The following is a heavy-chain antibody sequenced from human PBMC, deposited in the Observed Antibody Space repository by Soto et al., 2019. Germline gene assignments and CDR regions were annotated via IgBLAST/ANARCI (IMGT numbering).Heavy chain of an antibody. CDR2: IIPIFGTA. CDR1: GGTFSSYA. CDR3: ARGVVISDYYYYYGMDV. V-gene: IGHV1-69*13. J-gene: IGHJ6*02. Sequence: GASVKVSCKASGGTFSSYAISWVRQAPGQGLEWMGGIIPIFGTANYAQKFQGRVTITADESTSTAYMELSSLRSEDTAVYYCARGVVISDYYYYYGMDVWGQGTTVTVSS. D-gene: IGHD3-3*01.